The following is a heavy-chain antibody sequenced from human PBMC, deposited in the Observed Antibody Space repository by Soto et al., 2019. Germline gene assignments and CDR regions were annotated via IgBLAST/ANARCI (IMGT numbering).Heavy chain of an antibody. V-gene: IGHV4-39*01. CDR3: ARQYYDILTAPGGEVWFDP. CDR1: GGSISSSSYY. J-gene: IGHJ5*02. CDR2: IYYSGST. Sequence: QLQLQESGPGLVKPSETLSLTCTVSGGSISSSSYYWGWIRQPPGKGLEWIGSIYYSGSTYYNPSLKSRVTISVDTSKNQFSLKLSSVTAADTAVYYCARQYYDILTAPGGEVWFDPWGQGTLVTVSS. D-gene: IGHD3-9*01.